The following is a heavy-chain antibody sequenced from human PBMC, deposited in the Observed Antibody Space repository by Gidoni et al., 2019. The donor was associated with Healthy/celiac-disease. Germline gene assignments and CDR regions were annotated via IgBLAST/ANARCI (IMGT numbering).Heavy chain of an antibody. CDR3: ARIQSDSSGRLGFDP. J-gene: IGHJ5*02. CDR2: IDWDDDK. D-gene: IGHD6-19*01. CDR1: GFSLSTSGMC. V-gene: IGHV2-70*01. Sequence: QVTLRESGPALVKPTQTLTLTCTFSGFSLSTSGMCVSWIRQPPGKALEWLALIDWDDDKYYSTSLKTRLTISKDTSKNQVVLTMTNMDPVDTATYYCARIQSDSSGRLGFDPWGQGTLVTVSS.